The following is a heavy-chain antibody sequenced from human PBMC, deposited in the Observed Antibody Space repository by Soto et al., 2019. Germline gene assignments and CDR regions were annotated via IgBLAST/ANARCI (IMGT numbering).Heavy chain of an antibody. Sequence: QVQLQESGPGLVKPSQTLSLTCTVSGGSISSGDYYWSWIRQPPGKGLEWIGYIYYTGSTYYNPSLKSRVTISVDTSKNQFSLKLSSVTAADTAVYYCAREGSEGSHSFYYFAYWGQGTLVTVSS. CDR2: IYYTGST. CDR1: GGSISSGDYY. CDR3: AREGSEGSHSFYYFAY. J-gene: IGHJ4*02. D-gene: IGHD3-10*01. V-gene: IGHV4-30-4*01.